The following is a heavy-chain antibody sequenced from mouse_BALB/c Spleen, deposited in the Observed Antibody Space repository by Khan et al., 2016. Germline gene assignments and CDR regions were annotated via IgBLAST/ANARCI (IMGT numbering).Heavy chain of an antibody. J-gene: IGHJ4*01. D-gene: IGHD2-14*01. Sequence: EVELVESGGGFVQPGGSLELSCAASGFTFTTYAMSWVRQTPHKRLELVATINSDGSSTYYADTVKGRFTISRDNAKNTLYLQMSRLKSEDTAMYYCARVRHTMDYWGRGTSVTVSS. CDR2: INSDGSST. CDR1: GFTFTTYA. V-gene: IGHV5-6-3*01. CDR3: ARVRHTMDY.